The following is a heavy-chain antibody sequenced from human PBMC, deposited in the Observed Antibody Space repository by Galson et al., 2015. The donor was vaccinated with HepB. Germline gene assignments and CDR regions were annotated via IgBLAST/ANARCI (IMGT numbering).Heavy chain of an antibody. V-gene: IGHV3-30*18. D-gene: IGHD3-10*01. CDR2: ISHDGSSK. CDR1: GFTLKTYW. Sequence: SLRLSCAASGFTLKTYWMHWVRQAPGKGLEWVAVISHDGSSKYYADSVKGRFTISRDNSKNTLYLQMNSLRAEDTAVYLCAKEDVYYSSGSYYNAPYYFDHWGQGTLVTVSS. J-gene: IGHJ4*02. CDR3: AKEDVYYSSGSYYNAPYYFDH.